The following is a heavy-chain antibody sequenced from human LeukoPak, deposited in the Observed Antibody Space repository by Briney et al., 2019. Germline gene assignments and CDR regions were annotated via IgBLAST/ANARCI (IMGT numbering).Heavy chain of an antibody. J-gene: IGHJ4*02. CDR3: ARDQGGSYCDY. Sequence: GASVKVSCKASGYTFTSYDINWVRQATGQGLEWMGWMNPNSGNTGYAQKFQGRVTITADKSTSTAYMELSSLRSEDTAVYYCARDQGGSYCDYWGQGTLVTVSS. CDR2: MNPNSGNT. CDR1: GYTFTSYD. D-gene: IGHD1-26*01. V-gene: IGHV1-8*01.